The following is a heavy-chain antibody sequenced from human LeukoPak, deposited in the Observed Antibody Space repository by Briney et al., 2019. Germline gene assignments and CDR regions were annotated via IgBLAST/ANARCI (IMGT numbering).Heavy chain of an antibody. CDR3: ARGRSRIRLGELSLYYFDY. J-gene: IGHJ4*02. CDR1: GGSISSYY. D-gene: IGHD3-16*02. CDR2: IYYSGST. V-gene: IGHV4-59*12. Sequence: PSETLSLTCTVSGGSISSYYWSWIRQPPGKGLEWIGYIYYSGSTNYNPSLKSRVTISVDTSKNQFSLKLSSVTAADTAVYYCARGRSRIRLGELSLYYFDYWGQGTLVTVSS.